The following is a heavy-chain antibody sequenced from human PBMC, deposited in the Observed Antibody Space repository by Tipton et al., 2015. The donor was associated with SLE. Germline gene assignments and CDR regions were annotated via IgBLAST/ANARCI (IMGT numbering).Heavy chain of an antibody. CDR3: ARGDSSGQPYYFDY. D-gene: IGHD3-22*01. CDR2: IYYSGST. Sequence: LRLSCTVSGGSISSSSYYWGWIRQPPGKGLEWIGSIYYSGSTYYNPSLKSRVTISVDTSKNQFSLKLSSVIAADTAVYYCARGDSSGQPYYFDYWGQGTLVTVSS. V-gene: IGHV4-39*07. J-gene: IGHJ4*02. CDR1: GGSISSSSYY.